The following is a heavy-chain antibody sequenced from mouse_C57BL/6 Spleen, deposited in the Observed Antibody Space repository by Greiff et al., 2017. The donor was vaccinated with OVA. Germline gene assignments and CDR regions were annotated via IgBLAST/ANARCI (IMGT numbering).Heavy chain of an antibody. CDR2: IYPGDGDT. D-gene: IGHD3-1*01. J-gene: IGHJ4*01. V-gene: IGHV1-82*01. CDR1: GYAFSSSW. CDR3: ARSGAISSHYYAMDY. Sequence: VKLMESGPELVKPGASVKISCKASGYAFSSSWMNWVKQRPGKGLEWIGRIYPGDGDTNYNGKFKGKATLTADKSSSTAYMQLSSLTSEDSAVYFCARSGAISSHYYAMDYWGQGTSVTVSS.